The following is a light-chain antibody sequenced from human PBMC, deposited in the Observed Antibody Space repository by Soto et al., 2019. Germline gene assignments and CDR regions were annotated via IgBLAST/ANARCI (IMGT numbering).Light chain of an antibody. J-gene: IGLJ2*01. V-gene: IGLV1-44*01. CDR2: ANN. CDR3: AAWDDSLNGVL. CDR1: SSNFGRHS. Sequence: QSVLTQPPSTFGTPGQSVTMSCSGSSSNFGRHSVSWYQQLPGTAPSLLIYANNQRPSGVPDRFSGSKSGNSASLTISGLQSEDEGFYHCAAWDDSLNGVLFGGGTKLTVL.